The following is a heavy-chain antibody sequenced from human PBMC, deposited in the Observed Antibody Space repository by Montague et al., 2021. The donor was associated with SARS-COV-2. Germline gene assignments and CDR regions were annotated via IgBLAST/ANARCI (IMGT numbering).Heavy chain of an antibody. D-gene: IGHD5-12*01. CDR3: ARGGGLRNYRMDV. V-gene: IGHV3-53*01. CDR2: IYSGGDT. CDR1: GFTVSTNY. J-gene: IGHJ6*02. Sequence: SLRLSCAASGFTVSTNYMSWVRQAPGKGLEWISVIYSGGDTYYADSVKGRFTISRENSKNTLYLQMNSLRAEDTAVYYCARGGGLRNYRMDVWGQGTTVTVSS.